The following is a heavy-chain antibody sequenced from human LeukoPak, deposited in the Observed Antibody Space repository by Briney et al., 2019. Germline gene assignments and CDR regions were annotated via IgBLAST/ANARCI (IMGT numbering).Heavy chain of an antibody. Sequence: QPGGSLRLSCAASGFTFSTYAMSWVRQAPGKGLEWVSSISASGSSTYYADSVNGRFTVSRDKSKNTLYLQMNSLRVEDTAIYYCGKYWRRTDHCGGDCLDHWGQGTLVTVTS. V-gene: IGHV3-23*01. CDR3: GKYWRRTDHCGGDCLDH. D-gene: IGHD2-21*02. CDR1: GFTFSTYA. J-gene: IGHJ5*02. CDR2: ISASGSST.